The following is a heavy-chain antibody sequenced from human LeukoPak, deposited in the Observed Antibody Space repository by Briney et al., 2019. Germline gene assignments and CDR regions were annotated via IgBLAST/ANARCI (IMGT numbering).Heavy chain of an antibody. CDR2: IYYSGST. Sequence: PSETLSLTCTVSGGSISSYYWSWIRQPPGKGLEWIGYIYYSGSTNYNPSLKSRVTISVDTSKNQFSLKLSSVTAADTAVYYCARPRGATSPAWDIWGPGTMVTVSS. CDR3: ARPRGATSPAWDI. CDR1: GGSISSYY. D-gene: IGHD1-26*01. V-gene: IGHV4-59*08. J-gene: IGHJ3*02.